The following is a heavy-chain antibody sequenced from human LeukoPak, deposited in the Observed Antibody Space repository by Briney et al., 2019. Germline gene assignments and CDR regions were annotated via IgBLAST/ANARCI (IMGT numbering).Heavy chain of an antibody. D-gene: IGHD3-22*01. CDR1: GFTFSSYA. CDR2: ITDSGGST. Sequence: TGGSLRLSCAASGFTFSSYAMSWVRQDPGEGLEWVSAITDSGGSTYYSDSVKGRFTISRDNSKNTLFLQMNTLRAEDTAIYYCAKGSSGSRSYFFAYWGEGTLVTVSS. V-gene: IGHV3-23*01. J-gene: IGHJ4*02. CDR3: AKGSSGSRSYFFAY.